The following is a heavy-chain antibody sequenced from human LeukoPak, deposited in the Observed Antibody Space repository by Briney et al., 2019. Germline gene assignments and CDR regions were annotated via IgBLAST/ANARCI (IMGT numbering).Heavy chain of an antibody. CDR2: IYHSGST. Sequence: SETLSLTCAVSGGSISRGGYSWSWIRQPPGKSLAWIGYIYHSGSTYYNPSLKSRVTISVDTSKNQFSLKLSSVTAADTAVYYCARDLGAAAGTGIWFDPWGQGTLVTVSS. CDR1: GGSISRGGYS. D-gene: IGHD6-13*01. V-gene: IGHV4-30-2*01. J-gene: IGHJ5*02. CDR3: ARDLGAAAGTGIWFDP.